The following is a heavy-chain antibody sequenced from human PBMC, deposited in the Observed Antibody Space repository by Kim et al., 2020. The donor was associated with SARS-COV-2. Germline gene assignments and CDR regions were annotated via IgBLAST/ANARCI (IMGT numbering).Heavy chain of an antibody. CDR3: ARQVRYYGSGSYYNEAY. D-gene: IGHD3-10*01. CDR1: GGSISSSSYY. CDR2: IYYSGST. V-gene: IGHV4-39*01. Sequence: SETLSLTCTVSGGSISSSSYYWGWIRQPPGKGLEWIGSIYYSGSTYYNPSLKSRVTISVDTSKNQFSLKLSSVTAADTAVYYCARQVRYYGSGSYYNEAYWGQGTLVTVSS. J-gene: IGHJ4*02.